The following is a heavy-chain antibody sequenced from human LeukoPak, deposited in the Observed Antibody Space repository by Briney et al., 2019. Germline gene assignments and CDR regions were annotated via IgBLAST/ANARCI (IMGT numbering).Heavy chain of an antibody. J-gene: IGHJ6*02. V-gene: IGHV3-7*05. CDR2: IKQDGSEK. CDR1: GFTFSSYW. CDR3: ARDRYYDFWSGYPVDGMDV. Sequence: HPGGSLRLSCAASGFTFSSYWMSWVRQAPGKGLEWVANIKQDGSEKYYVDSVKGRFTISRDNAKNSLYLQMNSLRAEDTAVYYCARDRYYDFWSGYPVDGMDVWGQGITVTVSS. D-gene: IGHD3-3*01.